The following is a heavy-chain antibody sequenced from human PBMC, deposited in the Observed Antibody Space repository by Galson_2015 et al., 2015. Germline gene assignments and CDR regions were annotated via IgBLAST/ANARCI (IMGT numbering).Heavy chain of an antibody. V-gene: IGHV7-4-1*02. J-gene: IGHJ4*02. CDR1: GYTFTSYA. CDR3: ARAGALHESNEEDY. CDR2: INTNTGDP. D-gene: IGHD3-10*01. Sequence: SVKVSCKASGYTFTSYAMNWVRQAPGQGLEWMGWINTNTGDPTYAQGFTGRFVFSLDTSVSTAYLQISSLKAEDTAVYYCARAGALHESNEEDYWGQGTLVTVSS.